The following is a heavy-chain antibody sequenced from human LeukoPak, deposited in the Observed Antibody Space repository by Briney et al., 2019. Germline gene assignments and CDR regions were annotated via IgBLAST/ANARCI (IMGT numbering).Heavy chain of an antibody. Sequence: SETLSLTCTVSGGSISSYYWSWIRQPPGKGLEWNGYIYYSGSTNYNPSLKSRVTISVDTSKNQFSLKLSSVTAADTAVYYCARVGRRQGFLFDYWGQGTLVTVSS. CDR1: GGSISSYY. D-gene: IGHD2/OR15-2a*01. J-gene: IGHJ4*02. CDR2: IYYSGST. CDR3: ARVGRRQGFLFDY. V-gene: IGHV4-59*01.